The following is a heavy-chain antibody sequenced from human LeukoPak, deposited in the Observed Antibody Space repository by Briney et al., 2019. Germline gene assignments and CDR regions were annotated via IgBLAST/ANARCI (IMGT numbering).Heavy chain of an antibody. V-gene: IGHV3-11*01. CDR3: VTVVVTATLGY. Sequence: SGGSLRLSCAASGFTFSDYYMSWIRQAPGKGLEWVSYISSSGSTIYYADSVKGRFTISRDNAKNSLYLQMNSLRAGDTAVYYCVTVVVTATLGYWGQGTLVTVSS. CDR1: GFTFSDYY. CDR2: ISSSGSTI. D-gene: IGHD2-21*02. J-gene: IGHJ4*02.